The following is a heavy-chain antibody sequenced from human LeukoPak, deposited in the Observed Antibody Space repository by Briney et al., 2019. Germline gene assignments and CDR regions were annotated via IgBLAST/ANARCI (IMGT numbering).Heavy chain of an antibody. Sequence: ASVKVSCKASGYTFTSYGISWVRQAPGQGLEWIGWISAYNGNTNYAQKLQGRVTMTTDTSTSTAYMELRSLRSDDTAVYYCARVYYYDSSGYWDYYYYMDVWGKGTTVTVSS. J-gene: IGHJ6*03. V-gene: IGHV1-18*01. CDR3: ARVYYYDSSGYWDYYYYMDV. CDR2: ISAYNGNT. CDR1: GYTFTSYG. D-gene: IGHD3-22*01.